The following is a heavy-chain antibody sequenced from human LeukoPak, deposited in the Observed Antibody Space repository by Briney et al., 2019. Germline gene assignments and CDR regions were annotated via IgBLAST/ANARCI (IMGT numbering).Heavy chain of an antibody. V-gene: IGHV3-30*02. CDR1: GFTFSSYG. Sequence: GGSLRLSCAASGFTFSSYGMHWVRQAPGKGLEWVAFIRYDGSNKYYADSVKGRFTISRGNSKNTLYLQMNSLRAEDTAVYYCAKSGVDTARRQALSYRGAFDIWGQGTMVTVSS. J-gene: IGHJ3*02. D-gene: IGHD5-18*01. CDR3: AKSGVDTARRQALSYRGAFDI. CDR2: IRYDGSNK.